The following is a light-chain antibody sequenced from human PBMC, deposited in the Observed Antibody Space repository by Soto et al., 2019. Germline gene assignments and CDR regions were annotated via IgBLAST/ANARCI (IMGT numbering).Light chain of an antibody. Sequence: DIRMTKSPSTVSGSVGDRVTITCRASQTISSWLAWYQQKPGKAPKLLIYKASTLKSGVPSRFSGSGSGTEFTLTISSLQPDDFATYYCQHYNSYSEAFGQGTKVDI. CDR2: KAS. V-gene: IGKV1-5*03. CDR3: QHYNSYSEA. CDR1: QTISSW. J-gene: IGKJ1*01.